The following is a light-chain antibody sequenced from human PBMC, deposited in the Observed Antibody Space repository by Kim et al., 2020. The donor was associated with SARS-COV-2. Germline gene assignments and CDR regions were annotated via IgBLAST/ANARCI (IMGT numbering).Light chain of an antibody. CDR2: EDS. CDR1: KLGDKY. Sequence: SHELTQPPSVSVSPGQTASITCSGDKLGDKYVCWYQQKPGQSPVRVIYEDSRRPSGIPERFLGSNSGNTATLTISGTQAMDEADYYCQAWDSSTGVFGGGTQLTVL. V-gene: IGLV3-1*01. J-gene: IGLJ3*02. CDR3: QAWDSSTGV.